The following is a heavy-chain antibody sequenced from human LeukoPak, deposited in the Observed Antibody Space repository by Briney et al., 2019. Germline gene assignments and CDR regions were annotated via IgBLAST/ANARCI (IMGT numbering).Heavy chain of an antibody. CDR1: GGSISSYY. CDR3: ARDRYSSGWYGGNNWFDP. D-gene: IGHD6-19*01. J-gene: IGHJ5*02. V-gene: IGHV4-59*01. CDR2: IYYSGST. Sequence: SETLSLTCTVSGGSISSYYWSWIRQPPGKGREGFGYIYYSGSTNNNPSLKSRVTISVDTSKNQFSLKLSSVTAADTAVYYCARDRYSSGWYGGNNWFDPWGQGTLVTVSS.